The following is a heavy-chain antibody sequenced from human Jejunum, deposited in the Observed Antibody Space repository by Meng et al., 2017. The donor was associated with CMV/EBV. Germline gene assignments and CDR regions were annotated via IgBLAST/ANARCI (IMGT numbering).Heavy chain of an antibody. J-gene: IGHJ2*01. V-gene: IGHV3-74*03. CDR2: ISNDGFTT. CDR3: AASGLGIDWYFDL. D-gene: IGHD7-27*01. CDR1: GFSFSTNW. Sequence: ASGFSFSTNWVHWVRQAPGKGLVCVSRISNDGFTTTYADSVKGRFTISRDNAENTLYLQMNSLRAEDTAVYYCAASGLGIDWYFDLWGRGTLVTVSS.